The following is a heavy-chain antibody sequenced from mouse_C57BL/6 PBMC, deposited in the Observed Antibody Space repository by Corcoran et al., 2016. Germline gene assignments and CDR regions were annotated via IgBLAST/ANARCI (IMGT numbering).Heavy chain of an antibody. V-gene: IGHV1-22*01. CDR3: ARGVYYDYTTVFDY. CDR1: GYTFTDYN. D-gene: IGHD2-4*01. Sequence: EVQLQQSGPELVKPGASVKMSCKASGYTFTDYNMHWVKQSHGKSLEWIGYINPNNGGTSYNQKFKGKATLTVNKSSSTAYMELRSLTSEDSAVYYCARGVYYDYTTVFDYWGQGTTLTVSA. CDR2: INPNNGGT. J-gene: IGHJ2*01.